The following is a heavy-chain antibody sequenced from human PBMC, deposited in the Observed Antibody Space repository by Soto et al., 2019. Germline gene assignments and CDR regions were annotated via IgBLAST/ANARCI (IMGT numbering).Heavy chain of an antibody. CDR3: AREGLHNVTPGLDAFDI. CDR1: GFTFSSYA. J-gene: IGHJ3*02. CDR2: ISYDGSNK. Sequence: PGGSLRLSCAASGFTFSSYAMHWVRQAPGKGLEWVAVISYDGSNKYYADSVKGRFTISRDNSKNTLYLQMNSLRAEDTAVYYCAREGLHNVTPGLDAFDIWGQGTMVTVSS. V-gene: IGHV3-30-3*01. D-gene: IGHD2-21*02.